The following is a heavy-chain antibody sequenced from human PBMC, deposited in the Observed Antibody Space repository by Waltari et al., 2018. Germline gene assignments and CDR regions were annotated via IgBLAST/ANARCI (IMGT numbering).Heavy chain of an antibody. V-gene: IGHV1-69*08. J-gene: IGHJ4*02. Sequence: QVQLVQSGAEVKKPGSSVKVSCKASGGTFSSYAISWVRQAPGQGLEWMGRIIPTFGTANYAQKFQGRVTITADKSTSTAYMELSSLRSEDTAVYYCARDRRDTMVQGEDYWGQGTLVTVSS. CDR2: IIPTFGTA. D-gene: IGHD3-10*01. CDR3: ARDRRDTMVQGEDY. CDR1: GGTFSSYA.